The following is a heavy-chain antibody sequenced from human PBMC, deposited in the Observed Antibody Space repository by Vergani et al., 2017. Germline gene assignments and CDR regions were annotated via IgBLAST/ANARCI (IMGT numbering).Heavy chain of an antibody. CDR1: GITFWKFG. V-gene: IGHV3-9*01. CDR2: ISWNSGAV. Sequence: EVDLVESGGGLAQPGGSLRLSCEASGITFWKFGMHWVRQGPGKGLEWVAGISWNSGAVVYADSVRGRFTISRETAKNSLFLEMNSLRFEDTAVYFCTKGSVYYHDSAGHGYDPYTGFDLWGQGTLVTVSS. D-gene: IGHD5-12*01. CDR3: TKGSVYYHDSAGHGYDPYTGFDL. J-gene: IGHJ3*01.